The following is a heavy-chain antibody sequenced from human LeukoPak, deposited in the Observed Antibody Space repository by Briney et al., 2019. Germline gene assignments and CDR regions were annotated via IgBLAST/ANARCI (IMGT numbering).Heavy chain of an antibody. CDR1: GGTFSSYA. Sequence: ASVKVSCKASGGTFSSYAISWVRQAPGQGLEWMGGIIPIFGTANYAQEFQGRVTITADESTSTAYMELSSLRSEDTAVYYCARVGSPYCSSTSCPFDYWGQGTLVTVSS. V-gene: IGHV1-69*13. J-gene: IGHJ4*02. D-gene: IGHD2-2*01. CDR3: ARVGSPYCSSTSCPFDY. CDR2: IIPIFGTA.